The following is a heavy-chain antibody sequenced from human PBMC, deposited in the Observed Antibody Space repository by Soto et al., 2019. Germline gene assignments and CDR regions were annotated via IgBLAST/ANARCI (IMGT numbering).Heavy chain of an antibody. Sequence: TSETLSLTCTVSDVSISSYYWSWIRQPAGKGLEWIGRIYTSGTTNYNPSLESRVTMSVDTSKNQFSLKLSSVTAADTAVYYCARDLVVGASPALDVWAQGTTVTVSS. CDR1: DVSISSYY. V-gene: IGHV4-4*07. CDR3: ARDLVVGASPALDV. D-gene: IGHD1-26*01. CDR2: IYTSGTT. J-gene: IGHJ6*02.